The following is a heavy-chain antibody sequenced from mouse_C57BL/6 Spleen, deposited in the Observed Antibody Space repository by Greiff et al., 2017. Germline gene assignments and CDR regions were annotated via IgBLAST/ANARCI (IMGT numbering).Heavy chain of an antibody. J-gene: IGHJ1*03. CDR3: ARYYGWYFDV. CDR1: GFTFTDYY. V-gene: IGHV7-3*01. D-gene: IGHD1-1*01. CDR2: IRNKANGYTT. Sequence: EVKLMESGGGLVQPGGSLSLSCAASGFTFTDYYMSWVRQPPGKALEWLGFIRNKANGYTTEYSASVNGRFTISRDNSQSILYLQMNALRAEDSATYYCARYYGWYFDVWGTGTTVTVSS.